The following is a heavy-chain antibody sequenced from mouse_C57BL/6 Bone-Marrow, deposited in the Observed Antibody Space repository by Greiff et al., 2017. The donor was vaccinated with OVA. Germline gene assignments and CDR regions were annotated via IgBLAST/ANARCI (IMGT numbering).Heavy chain of an antibody. Sequence: EVKVVESGGGLVKPGGSLKLSCAASGFTFSSYAMSWVRQTPEKRLEWVATISDGGSYTYYPDNVKGRFTISRDNAKNNLYLQMSHLKSEDTAMYYCARDGGRVYYYGNWYFDVWGTGTTVTVSS. D-gene: IGHD1-1*01. V-gene: IGHV5-4*01. CDR2: ISDGGSYT. CDR3: ARDGGRVYYYGNWYFDV. CDR1: GFTFSSYA. J-gene: IGHJ1*03.